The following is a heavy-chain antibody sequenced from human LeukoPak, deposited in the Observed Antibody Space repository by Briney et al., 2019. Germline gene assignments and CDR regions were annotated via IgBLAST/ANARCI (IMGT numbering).Heavy chain of an antibody. CDR2: INPNSGDT. CDR1: GYTFTGYY. D-gene: IGHD3-16*01. CDR3: ATQRGSYRWGTDFDY. V-gene: IGHV1-2*02. J-gene: IGHJ4*02. Sequence: GASVKVSCKASGYTFTGYYMHWVRQAPGQGLEWMGWINPNSGDTEYAQKFQGRVTMTRDTSISTAYMELSRLRSDDTAVYYCATQRGSYRWGTDFDYWGQGTLVTVSS.